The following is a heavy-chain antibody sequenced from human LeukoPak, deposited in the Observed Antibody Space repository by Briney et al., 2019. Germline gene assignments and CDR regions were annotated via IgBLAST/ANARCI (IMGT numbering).Heavy chain of an antibody. Sequence: PSETLSLTCTVSGGSIRSSSYYWGWIRQPPGKGLEWIGSIYYSGSTYYNASLKSRGTISVDTSKNQFSLKLSSVTAADTAVYYCASGQYYDLWSGYYVDWGQGTLVTVSA. CDR1: GGSIRSSSYY. D-gene: IGHD3-3*01. J-gene: IGHJ4*02. V-gene: IGHV4-39*01. CDR2: IYYSGST. CDR3: ASGQYYDLWSGYYVD.